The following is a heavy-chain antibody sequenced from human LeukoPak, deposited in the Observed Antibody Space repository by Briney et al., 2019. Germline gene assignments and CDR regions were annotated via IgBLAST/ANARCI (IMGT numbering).Heavy chain of an antibody. Sequence: ASVKVSCKASGYTFTSYGISWVRQAPGQGLEWMGWISAYNGNTNYAQKLQGRVTMTTDTSTSTAYMEPRSLRSDDTAVYYCAREKVSSSWTGEYYYYGMDVWGQGTTVTVSS. J-gene: IGHJ6*02. CDR1: GYTFTSYG. CDR2: ISAYNGNT. CDR3: AREKVSSSWTGEYYYYGMDV. V-gene: IGHV1-18*01. D-gene: IGHD6-13*01.